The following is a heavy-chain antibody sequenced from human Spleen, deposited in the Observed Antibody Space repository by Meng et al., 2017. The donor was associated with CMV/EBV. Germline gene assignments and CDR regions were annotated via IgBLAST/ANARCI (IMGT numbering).Heavy chain of an antibody. Sequence: QITLKESGPTLLKPTQTLTLTCTFSGFSLSTSGVAVGWIRQPPGKALEWVALIYWDDDKRYSPSLTGRVSITKGASNNQVVLTLTNIHPEDTGTYYCAHKHAAGGNWFDPWGQGTLVTVSS. J-gene: IGHJ5*02. CDR3: AHKHAAGGNWFDP. CDR1: GFSLSTSGVA. V-gene: IGHV2-5*02. D-gene: IGHD6-13*01. CDR2: IYWDDDK.